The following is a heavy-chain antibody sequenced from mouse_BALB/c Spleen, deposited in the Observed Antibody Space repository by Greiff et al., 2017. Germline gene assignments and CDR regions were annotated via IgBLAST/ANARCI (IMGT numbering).Heavy chain of an antibody. CDR2: INPSNGGT. CDR3: TRREIYYYGRSYAMDY. D-gene: IGHD1-1*01. V-gene: IGHV1S81*02. CDR1: GYTFTSYY. Sequence: VQLQQSGAELVKPGASVKLSCKASGYTFTSYYMYWVKQRPGQGLEWIGEINPSNGGTNFNEKFKSKATLTVDKSSSTAYMQLSSLTSEDSAVYYCTRREIYYYGRSYAMDYWGQGTSVTVSS. J-gene: IGHJ4*01.